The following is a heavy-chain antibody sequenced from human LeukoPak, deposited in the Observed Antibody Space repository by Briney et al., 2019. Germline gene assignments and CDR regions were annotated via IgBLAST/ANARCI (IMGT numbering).Heavy chain of an antibody. J-gene: IGHJ4*02. CDR1: EFTFSSYS. CDR3: ARGVGGYSYGFDY. V-gene: IGHV3-21*01. D-gene: IGHD5-18*01. Sequence: GGSLRLSCAASEFTFSSYSMNWVRQAPGKGLEWVSSISSSSSYIYYADSVKGRFTISRDNAKNSLYLQMNSLRAEDTAVYYCARGVGGYSYGFDYWGQGTLDTVSS. CDR2: ISSSSSYI.